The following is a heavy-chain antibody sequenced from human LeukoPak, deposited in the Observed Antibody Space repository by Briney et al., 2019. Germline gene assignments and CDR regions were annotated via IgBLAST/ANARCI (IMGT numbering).Heavy chain of an antibody. J-gene: IGHJ5*02. Sequence: GGSLRLSCAASGFTFSSYAMSWVRQAPGKGLEWVSAISGSGGSTYYADSVKSRFTISRDNSKNTLYLQMNSLRAEDTAVYYCAKSRGWQGYCSGGSCYGPSGWFDPWGQGTLVTVSS. V-gene: IGHV3-23*01. D-gene: IGHD2-15*01. CDR2: ISGSGGST. CDR1: GFTFSSYA. CDR3: AKSRGWQGYCSGGSCYGPSGWFDP.